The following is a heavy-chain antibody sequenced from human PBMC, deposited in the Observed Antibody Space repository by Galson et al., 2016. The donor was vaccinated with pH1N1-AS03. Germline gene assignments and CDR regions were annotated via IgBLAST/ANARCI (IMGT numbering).Heavy chain of an antibody. CDR1: GGSISSGYHY. Sequence: TLSLTCTVSGGSISSGYHYWSWFRHHPGKGLEWIGYIFYSGGTYYNPSLKSRSATSLDTSKNQFSLKLNSVTAEDTAVYHCARGKDFWSGYPDDAFDIWGQGTMVTVSS. V-gene: IGHV4-31*03. J-gene: IGHJ3*02. CDR3: ARGKDFWSGYPDDAFDI. D-gene: IGHD3-3*01. CDR2: IFYSGGT.